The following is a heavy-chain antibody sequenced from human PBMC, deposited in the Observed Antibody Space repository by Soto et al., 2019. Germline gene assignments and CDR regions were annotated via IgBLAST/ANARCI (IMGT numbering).Heavy chain of an antibody. V-gene: IGHV4-59*01. J-gene: IGHJ6*02. Sequence: SETLSITCTVSGDSISAYSWSWVRQPPGKGLEWIGNIHYNGNTKYNPSLKSRVSMSVDTSKNQFSLRLISVTAADTAKYFCARDPSIVATTGTYYYYYGMDVWGQGTTVTVSS. D-gene: IGHD5-12*01. CDR1: GDSISAYS. CDR3: ARDPSIVATTGTYYYYYGMDV. CDR2: IHYNGNT.